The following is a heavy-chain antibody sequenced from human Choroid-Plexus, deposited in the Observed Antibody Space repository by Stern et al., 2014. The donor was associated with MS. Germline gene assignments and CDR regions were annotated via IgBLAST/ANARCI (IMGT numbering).Heavy chain of an antibody. Sequence: QLVQSGGGVVQPGRPLRLSCVASGFTFGSCAMHWVRQAPGKGLEWVAGVSYDGSNKYYADSVKGRFTISRDNSQNTLYMQMSSLRPEDTAVYYCAKDRQYLTYFFDHWGQGSLVTVS. D-gene: IGHD2/OR15-2a*01. J-gene: IGHJ5*02. CDR3: AKDRQYLTYFFDH. CDR2: VSYDGSNK. CDR1: GFTFGSCA. V-gene: IGHV3-30*18.